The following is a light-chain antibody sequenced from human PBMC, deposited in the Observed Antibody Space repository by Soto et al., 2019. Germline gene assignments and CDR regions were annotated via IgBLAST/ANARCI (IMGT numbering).Light chain of an antibody. CDR3: QQRSNWPIT. V-gene: IGKV3-11*01. CDR1: QSVSSY. Sequence: ILWTQSPATLSLSPGERPTLSCKASQSVSSYLAWYQQKPGQAPRLLIYDASNRATGIPARFSGSGSGTDFTLTISSLEPEDFEVYYCQQRSNWPITFGQGTRLEIK. J-gene: IGKJ5*01. CDR2: DAS.